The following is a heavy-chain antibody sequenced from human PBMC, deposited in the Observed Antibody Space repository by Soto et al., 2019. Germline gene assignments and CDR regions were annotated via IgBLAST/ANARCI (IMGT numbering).Heavy chain of an antibody. J-gene: IGHJ4*02. D-gene: IGHD3-22*01. CDR1: GGTFSSYA. V-gene: IGHV1-69*13. CDR2: IIPIFGTA. CDR3: ARGKDDSSGYYDSFDY. Sequence: ASVKVSCKASGGTFSSYAISWVRQAPGQGLEWMGGIIPIFGTANYAQKSQRRVTITADESTRTAYMELSSLRSEDTAVYYCARGKDDSSGYYDSFDYWGQGTLVTVSS.